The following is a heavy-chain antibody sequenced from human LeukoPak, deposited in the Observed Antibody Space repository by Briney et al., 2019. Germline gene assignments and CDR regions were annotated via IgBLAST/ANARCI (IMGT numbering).Heavy chain of an antibody. D-gene: IGHD2-21*02. J-gene: IGHJ4*02. CDR1: GGSIRSSYYY. CDR2: IYDSGST. V-gene: IGHV4-39*01. CDR3: ARSTVGVTAIDY. Sequence: SETLSLTCTVSGGSIRSSYYYWGWIRQPPGKGLEWIGSIYDSGSTYYNPSLKSRVTISVDTSKNQFSPKLNSVTAADTAVYYCARSTVGVTAIDYWGQGTLVTVSS.